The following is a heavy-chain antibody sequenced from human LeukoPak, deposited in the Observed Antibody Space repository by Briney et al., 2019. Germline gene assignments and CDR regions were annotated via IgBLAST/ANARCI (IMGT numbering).Heavy chain of an antibody. Sequence: SETLSLTCTVSGASISSYYWSWIRQPPGKGLEWIGYIYYSGSTNYNPSLKSRVTISVDTSKNQFSLKLSSVTAADTAVYYCARERVRGSGVIDYWGQGTLVTVSS. CDR1: GASISSYY. CDR3: ARERVRGSGVIDY. V-gene: IGHV4-59*01. D-gene: IGHD3-10*01. J-gene: IGHJ4*02. CDR2: IYYSGST.